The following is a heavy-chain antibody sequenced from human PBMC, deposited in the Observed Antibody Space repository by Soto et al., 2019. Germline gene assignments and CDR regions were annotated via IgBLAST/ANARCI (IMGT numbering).Heavy chain of an antibody. V-gene: IGHV3-74*01. J-gene: IGHJ4*02. CDR2: INGDGTTT. Sequence: EVQLVESGGGSLQPGGSLRLSCTVSGVNVNYYWMHWVRQAPGGGLVWVSGINGDGTTTVYADSVKGRFTISRDNAKNTVSLQVDSLRDEDTAVYYCSRAPHYGGNSGLAHEWGQGTLVTVSS. D-gene: IGHD4-17*01. CDR3: SRAPHYGGNSGLAHE. CDR1: GVNVNYYW.